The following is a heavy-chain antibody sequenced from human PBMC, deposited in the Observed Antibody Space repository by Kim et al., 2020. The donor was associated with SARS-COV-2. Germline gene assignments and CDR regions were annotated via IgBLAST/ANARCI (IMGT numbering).Heavy chain of an antibody. D-gene: IGHD3-10*01. V-gene: IGHV4-59*01. Sequence: SETLSLTCTVSGGSLSPYYWSWIRQPPGKGLEWIGYMHYSGRANYSPSLKSRVAISVDTSKNHFSLNLTSVTAADTANYFCARFQHGSGSYLDPFDIWGQGTLVTVSS. CDR2: MHYSGRA. CDR3: ARFQHGSGSYLDPFDI. CDR1: GGSLSPYY. J-gene: IGHJ3*02.